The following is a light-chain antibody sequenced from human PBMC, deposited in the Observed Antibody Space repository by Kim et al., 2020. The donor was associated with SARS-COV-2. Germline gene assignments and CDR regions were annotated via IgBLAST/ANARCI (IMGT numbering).Light chain of an antibody. V-gene: IGLV3-21*04. Sequence: SYELTQSPSVSVAPGKTARITCGGNNIGSKSVHWYQQKPGQAPVLVIYYDSDRPSGIPERFSGSNSGNTATLTISRVEAGDEDDYYCQVWDSSSDHRVFGGGTKLTVL. CDR3: QVWDSSSDHRV. CDR2: YDS. J-gene: IGLJ3*02. CDR1: NIGSKS.